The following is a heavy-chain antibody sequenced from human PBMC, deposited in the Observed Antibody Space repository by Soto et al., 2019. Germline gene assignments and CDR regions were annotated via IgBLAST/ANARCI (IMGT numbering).Heavy chain of an antibody. CDR3: ARAPHSGTYLAS. V-gene: IGHV4-31*03. CDR2: IYYSGST. D-gene: IGHD1-26*01. CDR1: GGSISSGDYY. Sequence: SETLSLTCTVSGGSISSGDYYWSWIRQHPGKGLEWIGYIYYSGSTYYNPSLKSRVIISVDTSKNQFSLNLSSVTAADTAVYYCARAPHSGTYLASWGQGTLVTVSS. J-gene: IGHJ5*02.